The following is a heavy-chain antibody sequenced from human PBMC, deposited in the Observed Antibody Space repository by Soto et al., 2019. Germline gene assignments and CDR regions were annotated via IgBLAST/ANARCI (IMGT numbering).Heavy chain of an antibody. Sequence: QVQLVQSGAEVKKPGSSVKVSCKASGGTFSSYAISWVRQAPGQGLEWMGGIIPIFGTANYAQKFQGRVTITADESTSTAYMALSSLRSDDTAVYYCARPNDSSGYYSWFDPWGQGTLVTVSS. CDR1: GGTFSSYA. D-gene: IGHD3-22*01. CDR2: IIPIFGTA. CDR3: ARPNDSSGYYSWFDP. V-gene: IGHV1-69*12. J-gene: IGHJ5*02.